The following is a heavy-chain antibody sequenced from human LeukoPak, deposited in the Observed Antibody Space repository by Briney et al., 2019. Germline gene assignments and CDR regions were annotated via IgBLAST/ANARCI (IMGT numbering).Heavy chain of an antibody. J-gene: IGHJ4*02. CDR3: ARVGSPELDGGTGSYYFDY. CDR1: GYTFTSYD. V-gene: IGHV1-8*01. CDR2: MNPNSGNT. D-gene: IGHD4-23*01. Sequence: ASVKVSCKASGYTFTSYDINWVRQATGQGLEWMGWMNPNSGNTGYAQKFQGRVTMTRNTSISTAYMELSSLRSEDTAVYYCARVGSPELDGGTGSYYFDYWGQGTLVTVSS.